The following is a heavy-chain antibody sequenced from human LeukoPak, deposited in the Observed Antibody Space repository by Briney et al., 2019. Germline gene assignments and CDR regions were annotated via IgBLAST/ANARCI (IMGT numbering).Heavy chain of an antibody. CDR2: MYDSGST. D-gene: IGHD4-17*01. CDR1: GDSISSYY. J-gene: IGHJ5*02. V-gene: IGHV4-59*01. Sequence: SETLSLTCTVSGDSISSYYSSWIRQPPGKGLEWIAYMYDSGSTNYNPSLKSRVTTSIGTSKNQFSLKLSSVTAADTAVYYCARDDYGDYWFDPWGQGTLVTVSS. CDR3: ARDDYGDYWFDP.